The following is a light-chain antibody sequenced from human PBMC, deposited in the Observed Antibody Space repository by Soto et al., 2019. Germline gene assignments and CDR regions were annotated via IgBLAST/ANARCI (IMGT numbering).Light chain of an antibody. J-gene: IGLJ2*01. Sequence: SSELTQPPSVSVAPGQTARITCGGNNIGSKSVHWYQQKPGQAPVLVVYDDSDGPSGIPERFSGSNSGNTATLTISRVEAGDEADYYCQVWDSSSDHVVFGGGTKLTVL. CDR2: DDS. CDR3: QVWDSSSDHVV. CDR1: NIGSKS. V-gene: IGLV3-21*02.